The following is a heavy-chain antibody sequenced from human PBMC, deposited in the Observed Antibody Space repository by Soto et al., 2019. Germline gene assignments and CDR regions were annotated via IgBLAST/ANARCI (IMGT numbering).Heavy chain of an antibody. Sequence: QVQLVQSGAEVKKPGASVKVSCKASGYTFTSYDINWVRQATGQGLEWMGWMNPNSGITGYAQKLKGRVTMTRNTSISTAYMELSSLRSEETAVYYCARGTNYYASGDDAFDIWGQGTMVTVSS. D-gene: IGHD3-10*01. J-gene: IGHJ3*02. V-gene: IGHV1-8*01. CDR3: ARGTNYYASGDDAFDI. CDR1: GYTFTSYD. CDR2: MNPNSGIT.